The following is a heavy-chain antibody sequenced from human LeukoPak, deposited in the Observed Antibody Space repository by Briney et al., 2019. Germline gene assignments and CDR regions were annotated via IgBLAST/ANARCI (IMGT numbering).Heavy chain of an antibody. V-gene: IGHV4-59*01. J-gene: IGHJ3*02. CDR1: GGSISSYY. CDR2: IYYSGST. CDR3: ARDRIAAGDAFDI. Sequence: SETLALTCTVSGGSISSYYWSWIRQPPGKGLEWIGYIYYSGSTNYNPSLKSRVTISVDTSKNQFSLKLSSVTAADTAVYYCARDRIAAGDAFDIWGQGTMVTVSS. D-gene: IGHD6-25*01.